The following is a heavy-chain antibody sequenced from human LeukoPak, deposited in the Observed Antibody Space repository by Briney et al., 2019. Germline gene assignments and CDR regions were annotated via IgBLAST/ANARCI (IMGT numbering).Heavy chain of an antibody. CDR3: ARCAQVGSTSRSFDY. CDR2: ISGSGVST. J-gene: IGHJ4*02. Sequence: GGSLRLSXAASGFTFSSTAMSWVRQAPGKGLEWVSAISGSGVSTYYADSVKGRFTISRDNSKNTLYLQMNSLRAEDTAVYYCARCAQVGSTSRSFDYWGQGTLVTVSS. V-gene: IGHV3-23*01. D-gene: IGHD2-2*01. CDR1: GFTFSSTA.